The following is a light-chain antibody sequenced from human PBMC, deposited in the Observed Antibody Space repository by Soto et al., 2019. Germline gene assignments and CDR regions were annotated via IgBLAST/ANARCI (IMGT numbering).Light chain of an antibody. Sequence: EIVLTQSPGTLSLSPGETATLSCRASQTVSTYYFAWYQQKPGQAPRLLISGTSTRATGIPDRFGGSGSGTEFTLTISSLQSEDFAVYYCQQYNNFRTFGQGTRLEIK. CDR2: GTS. V-gene: IGKV3D-15*01. CDR1: QTVSTYY. J-gene: IGKJ5*01. CDR3: QQYNNFRT.